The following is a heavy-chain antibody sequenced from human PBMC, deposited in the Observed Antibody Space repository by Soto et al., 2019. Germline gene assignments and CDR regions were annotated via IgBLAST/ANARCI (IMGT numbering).Heavy chain of an antibody. CDR1: GFALSNYA. CDR3: ATGGLYRSGWWGHH. D-gene: IGHD6-19*01. J-gene: IGHJ5*02. Sequence: QVQLLESGGGVVQPGRSLRLSCAASGFALSNYAMHWVRQAPGKGLEWVTLISYDGSNKYADSVKGRFSISRDISKNTMDLEINSLRTDNTAVYYCATGGLYRSGWWGHHWGQGALVTVSS. CDR2: ISYDGSN. V-gene: IGHV3-30-3*01.